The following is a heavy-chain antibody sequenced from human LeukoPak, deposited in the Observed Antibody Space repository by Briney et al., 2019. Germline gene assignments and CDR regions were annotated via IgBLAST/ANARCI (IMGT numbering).Heavy chain of an antibody. Sequence: GGSLRLSCTGSGFTFSSYWMHWVRQVPGKGLVWVSRINSDRSTSTTNYADSVEGRFTISRDNAKNSLYLQMNSLRAEDTAVYYCARGIRPEGSYAFDYWGQGTLVTVSS. V-gene: IGHV3-74*01. D-gene: IGHD1-26*01. CDR2: INSDRSTSTT. CDR1: GFTFSSYW. CDR3: ARGIRPEGSYAFDY. J-gene: IGHJ4*02.